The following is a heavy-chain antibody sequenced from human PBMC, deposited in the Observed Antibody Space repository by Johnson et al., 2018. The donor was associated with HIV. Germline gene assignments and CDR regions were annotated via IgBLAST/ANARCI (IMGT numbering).Heavy chain of an antibody. D-gene: IGHD6-19*01. J-gene: IGHJ3*02. CDR2: ISYDGSNK. CDR3: ARDWGLYSSGWYVDAFDI. CDR1: GFTFSSYG. Sequence: QVHLVESGGGVVQPGRSLRLSCAASGFTFSSYGMHWVRQAPGKGLEWVAVISYDGSNKYYADSVKGRFTISRDNSKNTLYLQMNSLRAEDTAVYYCARDWGLYSSGWYVDAFDIWGQGTMVTVSS. V-gene: IGHV3-30*03.